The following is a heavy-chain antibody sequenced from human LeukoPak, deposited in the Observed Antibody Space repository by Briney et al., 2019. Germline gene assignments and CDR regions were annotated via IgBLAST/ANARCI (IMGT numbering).Heavy chain of an antibody. Sequence: ASVKVSCKASGYTFSNYYMHWVRQAPGQGLEWMGIINPSGGSTTYAQKFQGRVTMTRHTSTSTVYMELSSLRSEDTAIYYCAREFRPGAFCPKRRFDYWGQGTLVTVSS. V-gene: IGHV1-46*01. J-gene: IGHJ4*02. CDR2: INPSGGST. D-gene: IGHD4/OR15-4a*01. CDR3: AREFRPGAFCPKRRFDY. CDR1: GYTFSNYY.